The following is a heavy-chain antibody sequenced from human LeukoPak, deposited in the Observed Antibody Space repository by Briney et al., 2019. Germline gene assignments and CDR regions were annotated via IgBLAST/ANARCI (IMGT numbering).Heavy chain of an antibody. J-gene: IGHJ5*02. CDR3: ASHRVTIFGVVIPFDP. CDR1: GFTFSSYW. V-gene: IGHV3-74*01. Sequence: GGSLRRSCAASGFTFSSYWMHWVRQAPGKGLVWVSRINSDGSSTSYADSVKGRFTISRDNAKNTLYLQMNSLRAEDTAVYYCASHRVTIFGVVIPFDPWGQGTLVTVSS. CDR2: INSDGSST. D-gene: IGHD3-3*01.